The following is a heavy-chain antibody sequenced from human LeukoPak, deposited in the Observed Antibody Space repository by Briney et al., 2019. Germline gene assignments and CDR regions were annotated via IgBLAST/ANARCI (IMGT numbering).Heavy chain of an antibody. J-gene: IGHJ5*02. CDR2: IYYSGST. V-gene: IGHV4-59*11. D-gene: IGHD4-11*01. CDR1: GGSISSHY. Sequence: PSETLSLTCTVSGGSISSHYWGWIRQPPGKGLEWIGYIYYSGSTNYNPSLKSRVTISVDTSKNQFSLKLSSVTAADTAVYYCARNPYSKYNWFDPWGQGTLVTVSS. CDR3: ARNPYSKYNWFDP.